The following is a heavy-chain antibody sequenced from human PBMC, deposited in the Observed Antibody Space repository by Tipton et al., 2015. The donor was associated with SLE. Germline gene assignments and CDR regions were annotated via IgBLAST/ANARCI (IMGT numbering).Heavy chain of an antibody. CDR3: ATKGPCGGDCSHTGWFDP. J-gene: IGHJ5*02. CDR2: INHSGST. CDR1: GGSFSGYY. Sequence: LRLSCAVYGGSFSGYYWSWIRQPPGKGLEWIGEINHSGSTNYNPSLKSRVTISVDTSKNQFSLKLSSVTAADTAVYYCATKGPCGGDCSHTGWFDPRGQGTLVTVSS. D-gene: IGHD2-21*01. V-gene: IGHV4-34*01.